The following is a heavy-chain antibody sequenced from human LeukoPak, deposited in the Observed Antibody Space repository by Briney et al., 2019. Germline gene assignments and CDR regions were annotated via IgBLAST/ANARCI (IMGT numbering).Heavy chain of an antibody. V-gene: IGHV3-7*01. CDR1: GFTFSRSW. CDR2: ILQDGTEK. Sequence: GGSLRLSCAASGFTFSRSWMSWIRQAPGKGLEWVANILQDGTEKSYVDSVRGRLTISRDNAKNSLYLQMNSLRAEDTAVYYCARGSTSWDSWGQGTLVTVSS. D-gene: IGHD2-2*01. J-gene: IGHJ4*02. CDR3: ARGSTSWDS.